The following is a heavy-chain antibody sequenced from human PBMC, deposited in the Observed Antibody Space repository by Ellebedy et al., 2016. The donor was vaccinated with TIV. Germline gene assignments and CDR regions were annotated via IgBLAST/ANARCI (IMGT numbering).Heavy chain of an antibody. CDR1: GFTFSSYS. Sequence: GESLKISXAASGFTFSSYSMNWVRQAPGKGLEWVSYISSSSSTIYYADSVKGRFTISRDNAKNSLYLQMNSLRAEDTAVYYCARERIYDIGYLGLYYGMDVWGQGTTVTVSS. CDR2: ISSSSSTI. CDR3: ARERIYDIGYLGLYYGMDV. D-gene: IGHD3-9*01. J-gene: IGHJ6*02. V-gene: IGHV3-48*04.